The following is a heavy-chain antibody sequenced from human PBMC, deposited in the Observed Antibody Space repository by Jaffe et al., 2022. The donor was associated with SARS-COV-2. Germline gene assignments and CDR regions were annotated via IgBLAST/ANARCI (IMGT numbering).Heavy chain of an antibody. Sequence: QVQLVESGGGVVQPGRSLRLSCAASGFTFSSYGMHWVRQAPGKGLEWVAVIWYDGSNKYYADSVKGRFTISRDNSKNTLYLQMNSLRAEDTAVYYCARDPGSGWIEYFQHWGQGTLVTVSS. D-gene: IGHD6-19*01. CDR1: GFTFSSYG. J-gene: IGHJ1*01. CDR2: IWYDGSNK. V-gene: IGHV3-33*01. CDR3: ARDPGSGWIEYFQH.